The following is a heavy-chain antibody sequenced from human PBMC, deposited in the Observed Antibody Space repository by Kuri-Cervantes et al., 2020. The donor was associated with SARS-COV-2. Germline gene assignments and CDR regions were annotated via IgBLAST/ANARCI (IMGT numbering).Heavy chain of an antibody. CDR2: ISYDGSNK. CDR1: GFTFSSYA. CDR3: ARVRGLLWFGEGKNAFDI. J-gene: IGHJ3*02. D-gene: IGHD3-10*01. Sequence: GGSLRLSCAASGFTFSSYAMHWVRQAPGKGLEWVAVISYDGSNKYYADSLRGRFTISKDTSRDTLYLQMNSLTTEDTAVYYCARVRGLLWFGEGKNAFDIWGQGTMVTVSS. V-gene: IGHV3-30-3*01.